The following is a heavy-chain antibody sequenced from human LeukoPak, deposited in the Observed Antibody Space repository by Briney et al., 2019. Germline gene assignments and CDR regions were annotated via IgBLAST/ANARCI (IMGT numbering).Heavy chain of an antibody. J-gene: IGHJ4*02. Sequence: GGSLRLSCAASGFTFSSYGMHWVRQAPGKGLEWVAVIWYDGSNKYYADSVKGRFTISRDNSKNTLYLQMNSLRAEDTAVYYCAKGPGAAAGLLDYWGQGTLVTVSS. V-gene: IGHV3-33*06. CDR2: IWYDGSNK. CDR3: AKGPGAAAGLLDY. D-gene: IGHD6-13*01. CDR1: GFTFSSYG.